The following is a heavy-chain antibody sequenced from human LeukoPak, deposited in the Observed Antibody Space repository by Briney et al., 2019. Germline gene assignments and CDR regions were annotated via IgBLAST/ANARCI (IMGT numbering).Heavy chain of an antibody. D-gene: IGHD3-10*01. CDR2: ISSSSSSTI. Sequence: GGSLRLSCAASGFTFSSYSMNWVRQAPGKGLEWVSYISSSSSSTIYYADSVKGRFTISRDNAKNSLYLQMNSLRAEDTAVYYCAREAHYYYGSGSLTPGFDPWGQGTLVTVSS. J-gene: IGHJ5*02. V-gene: IGHV3-48*04. CDR3: AREAHYYYGSGSLTPGFDP. CDR1: GFTFSSYS.